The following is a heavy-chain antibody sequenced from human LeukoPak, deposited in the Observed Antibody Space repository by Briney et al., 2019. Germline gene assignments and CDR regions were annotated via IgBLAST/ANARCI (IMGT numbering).Heavy chain of an antibody. V-gene: IGHV4-39*01. CDR3: ARRLRGYYFDY. Sequence: PSETLSLTCTVSGGSISTSSYYWGWIRQPPGKVLEWIGSINYSGSTYYNPSLKSRVTISVDTSKNQFSLKLSSVTAADTAVFYCARRLRGYYFDYWGQGTRVSVSS. CDR2: INYSGST. CDR1: GGSISTSSYY. J-gene: IGHJ4*02. D-gene: IGHD3-16*01.